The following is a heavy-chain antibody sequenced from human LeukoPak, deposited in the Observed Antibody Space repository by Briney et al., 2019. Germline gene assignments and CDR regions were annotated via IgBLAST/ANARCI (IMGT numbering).Heavy chain of an antibody. Sequence: GASVKVSCKASGYDFTSVGITWVRRAPGQGLEWMGWINPNSGGTSYAQKFQGRVTMTRDTSISTAYMELSRLRSDDTAVYYCASDRYASGSYNWFDPWGQGTLVTVSS. CDR2: INPNSGGT. J-gene: IGHJ5*02. CDR1: GYDFTSVG. CDR3: ASDRYASGSYNWFDP. D-gene: IGHD3-10*01. V-gene: IGHV1-2*02.